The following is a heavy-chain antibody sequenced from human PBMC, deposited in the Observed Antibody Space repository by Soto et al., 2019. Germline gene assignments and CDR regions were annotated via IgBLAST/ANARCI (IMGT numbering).Heavy chain of an antibody. J-gene: IGHJ4*02. CDR3: VKDRVADRRWNFDY. Sequence: GGSLRLSCAASGFTFSTYTRTGVRKAPGKGLGWVSGIYGSGSGTYSGDSMKGRVTISRDNSKSTLYLQMNSLRAEDTAVYFCVKDRVADRRWNFDYWGQGTLVTVSS. D-gene: IGHD2-15*01. V-gene: IGHV3-23*01. CDR1: GFTFSTYT. CDR2: IYGSGSGT.